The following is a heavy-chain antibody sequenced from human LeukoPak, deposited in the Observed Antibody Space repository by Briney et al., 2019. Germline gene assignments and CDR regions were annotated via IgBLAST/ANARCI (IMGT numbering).Heavy chain of an antibody. CDR3: AREGSSGWFVDY. V-gene: IGHV4-59*12. CDR2: IYYSGST. D-gene: IGHD6-19*01. J-gene: IGHJ4*02. CDR1: GGSISSYY. Sequence: PSETLYLTCTVSGGSISSYYWSWIRQPPGKGLEWIGYIYYSGSTNYNPSLKSRVTISVDKSKNQFSLKLSSVTAADTAVYYCAREGSSGWFVDYWGQGTLVTVSS.